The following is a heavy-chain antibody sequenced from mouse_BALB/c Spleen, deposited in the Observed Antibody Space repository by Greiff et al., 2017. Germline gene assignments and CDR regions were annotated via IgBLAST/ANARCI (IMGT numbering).Heavy chain of an antibody. CDR1: GFAFSSYD. V-gene: IGHV5-12-1*01. CDR2: ISSGGGST. J-gene: IGHJ2*01. CDR3: ARHGTVVDY. Sequence: EVHLVESGGGLVKPGGSLKLSCAASGFAFSSYDMSWVRQTPEKRLEWVAYISSGGGSTYYPDTVKGRFTISRDNAKNTLYLQMSSLKSEDTAMYYCARHGTVVDYWGQGTTLTVSS. D-gene: IGHD1-1*01.